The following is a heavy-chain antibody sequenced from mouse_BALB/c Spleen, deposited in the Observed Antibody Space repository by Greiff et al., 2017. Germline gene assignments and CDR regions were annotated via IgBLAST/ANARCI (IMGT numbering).Heavy chain of an antibody. CDR3: ARGGGDYYDLDY. CDR2: ISDGGSYT. V-gene: IGHV5-4*02. Sequence: EVQVVESGGGLVKPGGSLKLSCAASGFTFSDYYMYWVRQPPEKRLEWVATISDGGSYTYYPDSVKGRFTISRDNAKNNLYLQMSSLKSEDTAMYYGARGGGDYYDLDYWGQGTTLTVSS. CDR1: GFTFSDYY. D-gene: IGHD1-1*01. J-gene: IGHJ2*01.